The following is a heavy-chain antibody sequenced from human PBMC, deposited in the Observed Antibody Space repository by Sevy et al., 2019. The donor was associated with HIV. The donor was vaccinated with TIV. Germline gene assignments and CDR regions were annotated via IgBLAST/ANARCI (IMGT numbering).Heavy chain of an antibody. D-gene: IGHD2-2*01. J-gene: IGHJ6*02. CDR3: ARLLIVPATMLRLPDYYFYGMDV. V-gene: IGHV3-30-3*01. Sequence: GGSLRLSCAASGFTFRSYAIHWVRQAPGKGLEWVAVISYDGNTKYYADSVKRRFTISRDNSKNTLYLQMNSLRVDDTAVYYCARLLIVPATMLRLPDYYFYGMDVWGQGTTVTVSS. CDR1: GFTFRSYA. CDR2: ISYDGNTK.